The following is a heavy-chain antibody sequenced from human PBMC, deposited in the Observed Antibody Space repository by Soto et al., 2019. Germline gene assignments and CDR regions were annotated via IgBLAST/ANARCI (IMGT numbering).Heavy chain of an antibody. Sequence: QVQLQESGPGLVKPSGTLSLTCAVSSGSISSSNWWRWVRQPPGKGLEWIGEIYHSGSTNYNPSLKSRVTISVDKYKNQFSLMLSSVTAADTAVYYCARSELSSSGWYLGYWGQGTLVTVSS. J-gene: IGHJ4*02. CDR1: SGSISSSNW. CDR3: ARSELSSSGWYLGY. CDR2: IYHSGST. V-gene: IGHV4-4*02. D-gene: IGHD6-19*01.